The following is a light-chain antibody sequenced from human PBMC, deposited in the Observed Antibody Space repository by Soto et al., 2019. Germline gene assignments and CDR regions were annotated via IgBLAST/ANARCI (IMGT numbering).Light chain of an antibody. J-gene: IGLJ2*01. CDR2: GNT. CDR1: SSNIGAGYD. Sequence: CTGSSSNIGAGYDVHWYQQLPGRAPKLLIYGNTNRPSGVPDRFSGSKSGTSASLAITGLQAEDEADYYCLSFDSSLSVVFGGGTKLTVL. V-gene: IGLV1-40*01. CDR3: LSFDSSLSVV.